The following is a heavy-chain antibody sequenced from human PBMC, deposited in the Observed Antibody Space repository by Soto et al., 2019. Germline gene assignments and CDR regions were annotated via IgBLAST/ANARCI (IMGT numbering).Heavy chain of an antibody. J-gene: IGHJ2*01. CDR3: AREQVVVVMAYFDL. Sequence: QVQLQESGPGLVKPSQTLSLTCTVSGGSISSGGYYWSWIRQHPGKGLEWIGYIYYSGSTYYNPSLKSRVTISVDTSKNRFSLKLSSVTAADTAVYYCAREQVVVVMAYFDLWGRGTLVTVSS. V-gene: IGHV4-31*03. D-gene: IGHD3-22*01. CDR2: IYYSGST. CDR1: GGSISSGGYY.